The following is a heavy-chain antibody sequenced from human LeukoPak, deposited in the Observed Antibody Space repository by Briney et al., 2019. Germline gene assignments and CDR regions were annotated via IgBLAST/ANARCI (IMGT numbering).Heavy chain of an antibody. D-gene: IGHD3-22*01. Sequence: ASVKVSCKASGYTFTSYAISWVRQAPGQGLEWMGRIIPILGIANYAQKFQGRVTITADKSTSTAYMELSSLRSEDTAVYYCARWGYYDSRGNDYWGQGTLVTVSS. CDR3: ARWGYYDSRGNDY. CDR2: IIPILGIA. CDR1: GYTFTSYA. J-gene: IGHJ4*02. V-gene: IGHV1-69*04.